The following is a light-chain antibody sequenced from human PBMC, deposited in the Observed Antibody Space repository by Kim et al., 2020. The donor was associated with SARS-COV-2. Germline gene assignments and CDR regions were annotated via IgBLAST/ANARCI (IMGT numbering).Light chain of an antibody. CDR3: QQYNNLPPIT. Sequence: EIVMTQSPATLSVSPGERATLSCRASQSVSSNLAWYQQKPGQAPRLLISGASTRATGIPARFSGSGSGTEFTLTISSLQSEDFAVYYCQQYNNLPPITFGQGTRLEIK. J-gene: IGKJ5*01. CDR1: QSVSSN. CDR2: GAS. V-gene: IGKV3-15*01.